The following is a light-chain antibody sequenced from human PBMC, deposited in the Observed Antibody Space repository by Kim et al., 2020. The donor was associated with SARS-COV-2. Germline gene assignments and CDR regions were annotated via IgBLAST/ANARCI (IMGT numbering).Light chain of an antibody. CDR3: QHYNNWPPWT. V-gene: IGKV3-15*01. J-gene: IGKJ1*01. CDR2: GAS. Sequence: EIVMTQSPATLSVSPGERATLSCRASQSVSNTLAWYQQKPGQAPRLVIYGASTRATGIPARFSGSGSGTEFTLTINSLQSEDFAVYYCQHYNNWPPWTFGQGTKVEIK. CDR1: QSVSNT.